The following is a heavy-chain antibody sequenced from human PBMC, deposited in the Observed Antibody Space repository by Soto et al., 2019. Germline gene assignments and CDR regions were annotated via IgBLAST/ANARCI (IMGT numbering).Heavy chain of an antibody. CDR1: GFTFSSHT. J-gene: IGHJ6*02. D-gene: IGHD3-10*01. CDR2: ITSTSSTK. CDR3: ARRITMVRGPYYYYAMDV. V-gene: IGHV3-48*02. Sequence: PGGSLRFSCAASGFTFSSHTMNWVRQAPGKGLEWISYITSTSSTKNYADSVKGRFTISRDNANNSLYLQMNSLRDEDTAVYYCARRITMVRGPYYYYAMDVWGQGTTVTVSS.